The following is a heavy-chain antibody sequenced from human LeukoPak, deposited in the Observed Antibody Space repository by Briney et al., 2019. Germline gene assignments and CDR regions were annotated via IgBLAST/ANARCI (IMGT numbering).Heavy chain of an antibody. D-gene: IGHD2-15*01. CDR3: ARAVYQALGYCSGGSCYPSPGY. V-gene: IGHV1-69*01. CDR1: GGTFSSYA. CDR2: IIPIFGTA. J-gene: IGHJ4*02. Sequence: SVKVSCKASGGTFSSYAVSWVRQAPGQGLEWMGGIIPIFGTANYAQKFQGRVTITADESTSTAYMELSSLRSEDTAVYHCARAVYQALGYCSGGSCYPSPGYWGQGTLVTVSS.